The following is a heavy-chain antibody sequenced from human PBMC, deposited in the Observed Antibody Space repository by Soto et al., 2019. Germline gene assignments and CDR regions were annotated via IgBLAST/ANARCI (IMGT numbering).Heavy chain of an antibody. CDR3: ARGNYDILTGYYYYYGMDL. CDR2: IIPIFGTA. CDR1: GGTFSSYA. V-gene: IGHV1-69*06. Sequence: ASVKVSCKASGGTFSSYAISWVRQAPGQGLEWMGGIIPIFGTANYAQKFQGRVTITADKSTSTAYMELSSLRSEDTAVYYCARGNYDILTGYYYYYGMDLWGQGTTVTVSS. J-gene: IGHJ6*02. D-gene: IGHD3-9*01.